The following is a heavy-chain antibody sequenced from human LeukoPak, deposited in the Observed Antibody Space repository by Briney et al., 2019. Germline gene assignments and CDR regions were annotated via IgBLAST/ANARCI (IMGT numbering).Heavy chain of an antibody. Sequence: SETLSLTCTVSGGSISSYYWSWIRQPPGKGLEWIGYIYYSGSTNYNPSLKSRVTISVGTSKNQFSLKLSSVTAADTAVYYCARGHSSSWYRWFDPWGQGTLVTVSS. CDR1: GGSISSYY. CDR2: IYYSGST. V-gene: IGHV4-59*01. CDR3: ARGHSSSWYRWFDP. D-gene: IGHD6-13*01. J-gene: IGHJ5*02.